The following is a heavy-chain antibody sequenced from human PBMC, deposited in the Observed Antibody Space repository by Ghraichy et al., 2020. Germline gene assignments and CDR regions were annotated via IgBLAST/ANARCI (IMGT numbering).Heavy chain of an antibody. CDR2: IFGGETS. J-gene: IGHJ4*02. CDR1: GFTVSSSY. CDR3: ATLGLADFDY. D-gene: IGHD2-15*01. Sequence: GESLNISCAASGFTVSSSYMSWVRQVPGKGLEWVSIIFGGETSNYADSVKGRFSVSRDNSKNTVFLQMNSLRAEDTAVYYCATLGLADFDYWGQGTLVTVSS. V-gene: IGHV3-66*01.